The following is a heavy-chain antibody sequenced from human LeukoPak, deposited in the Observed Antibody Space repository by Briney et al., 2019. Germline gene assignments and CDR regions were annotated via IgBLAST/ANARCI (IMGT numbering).Heavy chain of an antibody. J-gene: IGHJ4*02. CDR1: GGSIFSYY. CDR3: ARVGATPSGDY. Sequence: SETLSLTCNVSGGSIFSYYWSWIRQPPGKGLEWIGYIYHSGSTYYNPSLKSRVTISVDRSKNQFSLKLSSVTAADTAVYYCARVGATPSGDYWGQGTLVTVSS. D-gene: IGHD1-26*01. V-gene: IGHV4-59*12. CDR2: IYHSGST.